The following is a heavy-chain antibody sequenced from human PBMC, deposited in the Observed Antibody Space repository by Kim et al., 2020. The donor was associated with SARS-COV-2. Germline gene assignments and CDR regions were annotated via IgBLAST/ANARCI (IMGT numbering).Heavy chain of an antibody. CDR2: ISYDGNTT. V-gene: IGHV3-30*18. J-gene: IGHJ4*02. CDR1: GFTFSSYG. CDR3: AKAAISGAAAARGVDY. Sequence: GGSLRLSCAASGFTFSSYGMHWVRQAPGKGLEWVAVISYDGNTTYYGDFVKGRLTISRDNSKNTLFLQMNSLRVEDTAVYYCAKAAISGAAAARGVDYWGQGTLVTVSS. D-gene: IGHD6-13*01.